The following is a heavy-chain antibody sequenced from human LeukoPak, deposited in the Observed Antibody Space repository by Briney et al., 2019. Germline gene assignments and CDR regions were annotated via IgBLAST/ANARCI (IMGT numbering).Heavy chain of an antibody. Sequence: ASVKVSCKASGYTFINFDINWVRQATGQGLEWMGWMNPNSGKAGYAQKFLARVTFTRNASIGTAYMELSSLRSEDTAIYYCGRGGPIDYWGQGTLVTVSS. J-gene: IGHJ4*02. CDR3: GRGGPIDY. CDR1: GYTFINFD. CDR2: MNPNSGKA. V-gene: IGHV1-8*03.